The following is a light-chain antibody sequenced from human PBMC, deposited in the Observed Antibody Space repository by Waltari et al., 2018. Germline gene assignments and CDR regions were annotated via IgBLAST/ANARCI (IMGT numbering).Light chain of an antibody. V-gene: IGKV3-20*01. CDR2: RAS. Sequence: DIVLTQSPGTLSLSPGGRATLSCRASQTVFNNYLAWYQQRPGQAPRLLIPRASNRATGIPDRFSGSGSGTDFTLTISRLEPEDFAVYYCQEYGDSPPYTFGQGTKVEIK. CDR1: QTVFNNY. CDR3: QEYGDSPPYT. J-gene: IGKJ2*01.